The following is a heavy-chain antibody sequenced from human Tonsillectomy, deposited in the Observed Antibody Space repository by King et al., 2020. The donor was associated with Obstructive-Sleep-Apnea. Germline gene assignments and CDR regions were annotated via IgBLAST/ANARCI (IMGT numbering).Heavy chain of an antibody. Sequence: VQLVESGAEVKKPGASVKVSCKASGYTFTSYGISWVRQAPGQGLEWMGWISAYNGNTNYAQKLQGRVTMTTDTSTSTAYMELRSLRSDDTAVYYWARDGVGGSGSYYKGYFDYWGQGTLVTVSS. J-gene: IGHJ4*02. CDR1: GYTFTSYG. CDR3: ARDGVGGSGSYYKGYFDY. D-gene: IGHD3-10*01. V-gene: IGHV1-18*04. CDR2: ISAYNGNT.